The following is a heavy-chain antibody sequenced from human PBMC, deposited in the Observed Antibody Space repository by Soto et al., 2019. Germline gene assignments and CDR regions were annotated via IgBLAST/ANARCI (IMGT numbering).Heavy chain of an antibody. CDR3: ATQEVGGSYVYTFDP. CDR2: IYYSGST. V-gene: IGHV4-39*01. CDR1: GGSITSSSYY. J-gene: IGHJ5*02. Sequence: QLHLRESGPGLVKPSETLSLTCTVSGGSITSSSYYWGWIRQPPGKGLEWIGSIYYSGSTYYNPSLKSRVTLSVDTSKNQFSLTLSSVTAADTAVYYCATQEVGGSYVYTFDPWGQGTRVTVSS. D-gene: IGHD1-26*01.